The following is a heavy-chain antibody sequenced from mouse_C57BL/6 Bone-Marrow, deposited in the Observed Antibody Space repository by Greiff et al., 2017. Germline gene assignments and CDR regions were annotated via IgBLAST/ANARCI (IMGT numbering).Heavy chain of an antibody. D-gene: IGHD1-1*01. J-gene: IGHJ2*01. CDR2: IYPRSGNT. CDR3: ARWGLLRSWYFDY. Sequence: QVQLQQSGAELARPGASVTLSCKASGYTFTSYGISWVKQRTGQGLEWIGEIYPRSGNTYYNEKFKGKAKLTADKSSSTAYMELRSLTSEESAVYFCARWGLLRSWYFDYWGQGTTLTVSS. CDR1: GYTFTSYG. V-gene: IGHV1-81*01.